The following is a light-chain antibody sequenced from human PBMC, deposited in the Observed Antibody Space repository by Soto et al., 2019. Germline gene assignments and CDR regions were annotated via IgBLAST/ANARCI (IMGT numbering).Light chain of an antibody. CDR2: EVS. CDR3: SSYTTNNTWV. V-gene: IGLV2-14*01. J-gene: IGLJ3*02. CDR1: SSDVGGYKY. Sequence: QSALTQPVSVSGSPGQSIAISCTGTSSDVGGYKYVSWFQHHPGKAPKLMIYEVSNRPSGVSDRFSGSKSDNTASLTISGLQAEDEADYYCSSYTTNNTWVFGGGTKLTVL.